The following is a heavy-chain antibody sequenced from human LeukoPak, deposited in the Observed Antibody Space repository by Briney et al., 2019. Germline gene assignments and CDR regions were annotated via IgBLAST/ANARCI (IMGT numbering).Heavy chain of an antibody. D-gene: IGHD6-13*01. CDR1: GGSIISYY. CDR2: LFHSGTR. V-gene: IGHV4-59*08. Sequence: PSETLSLTCTVSGGSIISYYWSWIRQPPGKGLEWIGYLFHSGTRRYNPSLKSRVTISADTTKNQIFLTLNSTTAADTAVYYCARRRGWKQQLVYFDYWGQGTLATVSS. J-gene: IGHJ4*02. CDR3: ARRRGWKQQLVYFDY.